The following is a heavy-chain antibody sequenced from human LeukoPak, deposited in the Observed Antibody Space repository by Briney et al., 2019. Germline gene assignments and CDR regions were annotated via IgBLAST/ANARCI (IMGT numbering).Heavy chain of an antibody. Sequence: GGSLRLSCAASGFTFGSYGMHWVRQAPGKGLEWVAVIWYDGSNKYYADSVKGRFTISRDNSKNTLYLQMNSLRAEDTAVYYCARDPSIVGATECYFDYWGQGTLVAVSS. CDR3: ARDPSIVGATECYFDY. D-gene: IGHD1-26*01. CDR2: IWYDGSNK. J-gene: IGHJ4*02. V-gene: IGHV3-33*01. CDR1: GFTFGSYG.